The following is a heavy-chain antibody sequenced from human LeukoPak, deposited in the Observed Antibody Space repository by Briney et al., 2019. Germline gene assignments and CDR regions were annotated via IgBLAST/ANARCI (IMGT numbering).Heavy chain of an antibody. Sequence: SETLSLTCAVYGGSFSGYYWSWIRQPPGKGLEWIGEINHSGSTNYNPSLKSRVTISVDTSKNQFSLKLSSVTAADTAVYYCARRPYYNFWRYGMDVWGQGTTVTVSS. J-gene: IGHJ6*02. CDR2: INHSGST. CDR3: ARRPYYNFWRYGMDV. V-gene: IGHV4-34*01. CDR1: GGSFSGYY. D-gene: IGHD3-3*01.